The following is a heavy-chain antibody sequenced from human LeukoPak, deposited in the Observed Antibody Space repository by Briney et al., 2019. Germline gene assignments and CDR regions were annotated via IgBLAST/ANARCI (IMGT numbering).Heavy chain of an antibody. CDR2: ISSSSSYI. CDR1: GFTFSSYS. V-gene: IGHV3-21*01. J-gene: IGHJ3*02. D-gene: IGHD1-26*01. Sequence: PGGSLRLSCAASGFTFSSYSMNWVRQAPGKGLEWVSSISSSSSYIYYADSVKGRFTISRDNAKNSLYLQMNSLRAEDTAVYYCARDLKGVGAKRYAFDIWGQGTMVTVSS. CDR3: ARDLKGVGAKRYAFDI.